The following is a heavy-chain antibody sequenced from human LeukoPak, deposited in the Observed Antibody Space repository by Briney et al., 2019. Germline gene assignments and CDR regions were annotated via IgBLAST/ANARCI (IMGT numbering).Heavy chain of an antibody. CDR1: DYSISSGYGYY. V-gene: IGHV4-38-2*02. Sequence: SETLSLTCTVSDYSISSGYGYYWGWIRQPPGKGLEWIGNIYHSGIAYYNHFNSSLKSRVTISIDTSKNQFSLRLTSVTAADTAVYFCATLVSTRYYFDYWGQGTLVTVSS. J-gene: IGHJ4*02. CDR3: ATLVSTRYYFDY. D-gene: IGHD5/OR15-5a*01. CDR2: IYHSGIA.